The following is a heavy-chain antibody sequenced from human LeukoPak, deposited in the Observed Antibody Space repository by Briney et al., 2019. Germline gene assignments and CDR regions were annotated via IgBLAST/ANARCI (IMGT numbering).Heavy chain of an antibody. V-gene: IGHV4-30-2*01. Sequence: SETLSLTCTVSGGSISSGGYYWSWIRQPPGKGLEWIGYIYHSGSTYYNPSLKSRVTVSVDRSKNQFSLKLSSVTAADTAVYYCAREKQLTPDYWGQGTLVTVSS. CDR1: GGSISSGGYY. D-gene: IGHD6-13*01. CDR3: AREKQLTPDY. J-gene: IGHJ4*02. CDR2: IYHSGST.